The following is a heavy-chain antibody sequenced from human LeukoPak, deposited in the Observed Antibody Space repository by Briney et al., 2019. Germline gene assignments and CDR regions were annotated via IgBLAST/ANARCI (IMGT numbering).Heavy chain of an antibody. V-gene: IGHV3-30-3*01. J-gene: IGHJ4*02. CDR3: ARAPDYYDSSGHQGFD. Sequence: GGSLRLSCAASGFTFSSYAMHWVRQAPGKGLEWVAVISYDGSNKYYADSVKGRFTISRDNSKNTLYLQMNSLRAEDTAVYYCARAPDYYDSSGHQGFDWGQGTLVTVSS. CDR2: ISYDGSNK. CDR1: GFTFSSYA. D-gene: IGHD3-22*01.